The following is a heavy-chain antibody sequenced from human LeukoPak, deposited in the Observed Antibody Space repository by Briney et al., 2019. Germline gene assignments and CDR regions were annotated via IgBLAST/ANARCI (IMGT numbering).Heavy chain of an antibody. J-gene: IGHJ4*02. Sequence: SETLSLTCTVSGGSISSYYWSWIRQPPGKGLEWIGYIYYSGSTNYNPSLKSRATISVDTSKNQFSLKLSSVTAADTAVYYCARLSYGSGSNFDYWGQGTLVTVSS. CDR2: IYYSGST. CDR3: ARLSYGSGSNFDY. CDR1: GGSISSYY. D-gene: IGHD3-10*01. V-gene: IGHV4-59*01.